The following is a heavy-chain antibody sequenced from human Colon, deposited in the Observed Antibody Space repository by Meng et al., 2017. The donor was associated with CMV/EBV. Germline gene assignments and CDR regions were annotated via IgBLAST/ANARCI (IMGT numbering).Heavy chain of an antibody. CDR2: IRSKSYGGTT. CDR1: GFPIGEYA. V-gene: IGHV3-49*04. CDR3: ARDLYGSGSYHMY. Sequence: SLKISCSTSGFPIGEYAMSWVRQAPGKGLEWLGFIRSKSYGGTTQYAASAQGRFIISRDDSKGIAYLQMNSLQTEDTAVYYCARDLYGSGSYHMYWGQGTLVTVSS. J-gene: IGHJ4*02. D-gene: IGHD3-10*01.